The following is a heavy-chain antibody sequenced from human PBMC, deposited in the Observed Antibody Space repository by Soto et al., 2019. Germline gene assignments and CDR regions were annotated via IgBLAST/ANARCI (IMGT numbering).Heavy chain of an antibody. J-gene: IGHJ6*02. Sequence: EVQLLESGGGLVQPGGSLRLSCAASGFTFSSYAMSWVRQAPGKGLEWVSGISGSGGRTYYADSVKGRFTISRDNSKNTLYLQMNSLRAEDTAVDYCAKDITFGGVIAEYGMDVWGQGTTVTVSS. CDR1: GFTFSSYA. D-gene: IGHD3-16*02. V-gene: IGHV3-23*01. CDR3: AKDITFGGVIAEYGMDV. CDR2: ISGSGGRT.